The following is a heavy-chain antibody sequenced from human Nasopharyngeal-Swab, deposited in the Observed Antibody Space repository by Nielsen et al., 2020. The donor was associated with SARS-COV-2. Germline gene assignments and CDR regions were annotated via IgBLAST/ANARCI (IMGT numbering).Heavy chain of an antibody. J-gene: IGHJ4*02. D-gene: IGHD3-10*01. V-gene: IGHV3-9*01. CDR2: ISWNSGSI. Sequence: SLKISCVASGFTFDDYAMHWVRQAPGKGLEWVSGISWNSGSIGYADSVKGRFTISRDNAKNSLYLQMNSLRAEDTALYYCAKGGDYYGSGSNFDYWGQGTLVTVSS. CDR1: GFTFDDYA. CDR3: AKGGDYYGSGSNFDY.